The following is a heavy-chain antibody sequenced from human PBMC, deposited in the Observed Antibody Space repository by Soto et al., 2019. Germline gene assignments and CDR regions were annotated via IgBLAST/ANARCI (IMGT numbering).Heavy chain of an antibody. CDR1: GFTFSSYS. D-gene: IGHD6-13*01. V-gene: IGHV3-21*01. Sequence: PRLSCAASGFTFSSYSMNWVRQAPGTGLEWVSSISSSSSYIYYADSVKGRFTISRDNAKNSLYLQMNSLRAEDTAVYYCARDWFSSSSYYYYGMDVWGQGTTVTVSS. CDR3: ARDWFSSSSYYYYGMDV. CDR2: ISSSSSYI. J-gene: IGHJ6*02.